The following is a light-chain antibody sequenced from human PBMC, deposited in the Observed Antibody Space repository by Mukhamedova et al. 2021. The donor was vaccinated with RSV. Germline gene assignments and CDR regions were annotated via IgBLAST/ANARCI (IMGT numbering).Light chain of an antibody. CDR2: EVT. J-gene: IGLJ1*01. CDR1: SSDVGGFDF. Sequence: GTSSDVGGFDFVSWYQQHPGKASKLLIYEVTKRPSGVSSRFSASKSGNTASLTISGLQTADEADYYCHSYTSSATLVFGPGTKVT. CDR3: HSYTSSATLV. V-gene: IGLV2-14*01.